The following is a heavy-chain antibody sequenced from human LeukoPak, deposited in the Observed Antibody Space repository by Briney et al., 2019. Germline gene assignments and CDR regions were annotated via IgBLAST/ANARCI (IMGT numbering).Heavy chain of an antibody. V-gene: IGHV3-21*01. CDR1: GFTFSSYS. CDR2: ISSSSSYI. J-gene: IGHJ5*02. D-gene: IGHD6-13*01. Sequence: PGGSLLLSCAASGFTFSSYSMNWVRPAPGKGLEWVSSISSSSSYIYYADSVKGRFTISRDNAKNSLYPQMNSLRAEDTAVYYCARVETAAGTAWGQGTLVTVSS. CDR3: ARVETAAGTA.